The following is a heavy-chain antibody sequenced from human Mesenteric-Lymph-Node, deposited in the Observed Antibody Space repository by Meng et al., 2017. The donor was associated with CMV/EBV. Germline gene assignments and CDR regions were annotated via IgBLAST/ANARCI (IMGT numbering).Heavy chain of an antibody. D-gene: IGHD3-22*01. Sequence: GESLQISCAASGFTFSSYWMSWVRQAPGKGLERVANIKQDGSEKYYVDSVKGRFTISRDNAKNSLYLQMNSLRAEDTAVYYCAREERYDSSGYVIGSDWFDPWGQGTLVTVSS. V-gene: IGHV3-7*01. CDR1: GFTFSSYW. CDR3: AREERYDSSGYVIGSDWFDP. CDR2: IKQDGSEK. J-gene: IGHJ5*02.